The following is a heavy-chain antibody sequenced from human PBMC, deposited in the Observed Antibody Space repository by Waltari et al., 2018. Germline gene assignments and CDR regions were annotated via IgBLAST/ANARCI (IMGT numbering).Heavy chain of an antibody. CDR2: IKQDGSEK. J-gene: IGHJ3*02. Sequence: EVQLVESGGGLVQPGGSLRLSCAASGFTFSSYWMSWVRQAPGKGLEWVVNIKQDGSEKYDVDSVKGRFTISRDNAKNSLYLQMNSLRAEDTAVYYCARVYRSGSYLHAFDIWGQGTMVTVSS. CDR3: ARVYRSGSYLHAFDI. D-gene: IGHD3-10*01. V-gene: IGHV3-7*01. CDR1: GFTFSSYW.